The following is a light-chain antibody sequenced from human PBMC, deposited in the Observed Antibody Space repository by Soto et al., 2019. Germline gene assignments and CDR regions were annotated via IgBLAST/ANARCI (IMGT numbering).Light chain of an antibody. CDR2: GAS. CDR1: QSVSSTY. J-gene: IGKJ3*01. Sequence: EIVLTQSPGTLSLFPGERATLSCRASQSVSSTYFAWYRQKPVQPPSLLIYGASNRATGVPDRFSGSGSGPDFTLTISRLEPEDFAVYYCQQYISSPPGFTFGTGTTVEIK. V-gene: IGKV3-20*01. CDR3: QQYISSPPGFT.